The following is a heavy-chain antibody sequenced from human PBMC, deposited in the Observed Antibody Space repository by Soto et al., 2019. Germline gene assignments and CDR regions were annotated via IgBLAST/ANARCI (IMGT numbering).Heavy chain of an antibody. D-gene: IGHD2-15*01. CDR2: ISYEGSHT. CDR3: AKEVHCGGGSCSWSEGFDY. J-gene: IGHJ4*02. CDR1: GFIFSSYG. Sequence: QVQLVESGGGVVQPGRSLRLSCAASGFIFSSYGMHWVRQAPGKGLEWVAVISYEGSHTYYADSVKGRFTITRDNSKNTRYLQMNSLRPEATAVYYCAKEVHCGGGSCSWSEGFDYWGQGTLLTVSS. V-gene: IGHV3-30*18.